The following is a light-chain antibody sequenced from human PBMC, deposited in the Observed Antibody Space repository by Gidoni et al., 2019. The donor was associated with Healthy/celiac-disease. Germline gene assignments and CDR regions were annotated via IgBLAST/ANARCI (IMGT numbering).Light chain of an antibody. V-gene: IGKV1-39*01. Sequence: DIQMTQSPSSLSASVGDRVTITCRASQSINSYLNWYQQKPGKAPKLLIYAASSLQSGVPSRFSGSGSGTDFTLTISSLQPEDFATYYCQQSYSTPRLTFGGXTKVEIK. CDR3: QQSYSTPRLT. J-gene: IGKJ4*01. CDR1: QSINSY. CDR2: AAS.